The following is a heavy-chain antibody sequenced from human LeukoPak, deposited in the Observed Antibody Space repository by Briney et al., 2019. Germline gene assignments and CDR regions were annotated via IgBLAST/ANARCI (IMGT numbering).Heavy chain of an antibody. CDR1: GFTFSSYA. Sequence: GRSLRLSCAASGFTFSSYAMHWVRQAPGKGLEWVAVISYDGSNKYYADSVKGRFTISRDNSKNTLYLQMNSLRAEDMALYYYAKASSSWYDNADFDYWGQGTLVTVSS. D-gene: IGHD6-13*01. J-gene: IGHJ4*02. V-gene: IGHV3-30-3*01. CDR2: ISYDGSNK. CDR3: AKASSSWYDNADFDY.